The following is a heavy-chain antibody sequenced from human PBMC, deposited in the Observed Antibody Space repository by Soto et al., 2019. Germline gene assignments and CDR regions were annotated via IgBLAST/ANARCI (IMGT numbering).Heavy chain of an antibody. CDR1: GGSISSGGYS. CDR2: IYHSGST. V-gene: IGHV4-30-2*01. Sequence: SETLSLTCAVSGGSISSGGYSWSWIRQPPGKGLEWIGYIYHSGSTYYNPSLKSRVTISVDRSKNQFSLKLSSVTAADTAVYYCARDRGYSYGYFDPWGQGTLVTVS. D-gene: IGHD5-18*01. J-gene: IGHJ5*02. CDR3: ARDRGYSYGYFDP.